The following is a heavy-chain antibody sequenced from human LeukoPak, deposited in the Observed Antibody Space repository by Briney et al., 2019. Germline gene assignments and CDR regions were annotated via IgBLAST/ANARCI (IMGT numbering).Heavy chain of an antibody. V-gene: IGHV4-4*08. D-gene: IGHD3-22*01. CDR3: ARDCDYDSSGYYSPLFFDY. J-gene: IGHJ4*02. CDR1: GGSVISYF. Sequence: PSETLSLTCTVSGGSVISYFWSWIRQPPGKGLEWIGYIYTSGSTNYNPSLKSRVTMSVDTSKNQFSLKLSSVTAADTAVYYCARDCDYDSSGYYSPLFFDYWGQGTLVTVSS. CDR2: IYTSGST.